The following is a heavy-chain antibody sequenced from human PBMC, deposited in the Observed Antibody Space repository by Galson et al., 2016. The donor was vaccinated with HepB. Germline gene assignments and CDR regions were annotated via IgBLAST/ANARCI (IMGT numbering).Heavy chain of an antibody. D-gene: IGHD3-10*01. CDR2: IKQDGSEK. V-gene: IGHV3-7*03. Sequence: LRLSCAASGFTFSSYWMNWVLQAPGKGLEWVANIKQDGSEKYYVDSVKGRFTISRDNAKNSLYLQMNSLRAEDTAVYYCARHHGSGSYWDYFDYWGQGTLVTVSS. CDR1: GFTFSSYW. J-gene: IGHJ4*02. CDR3: ARHHGSGSYWDYFDY.